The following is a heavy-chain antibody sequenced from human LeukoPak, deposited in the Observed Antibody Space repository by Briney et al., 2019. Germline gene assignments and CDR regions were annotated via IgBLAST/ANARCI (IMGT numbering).Heavy chain of an antibody. V-gene: IGHV3-30*04. CDR1: GFTFSSYA. CDR2: ISYGGSNK. D-gene: IGHD2-2*01. J-gene: IGHJ6*02. CDR3: ARDHPYCSSTSCPYGMDV. Sequence: GRSLRLSCAASGFTFSSYAMHWVRQAPGKGLEWVAVISYGGSNKYYADSVKGRFTISRDNSKNTLYLQMNGLRAEDTAVYYCARDHPYCSSTSCPYGMDVWGQGTTVTVSS.